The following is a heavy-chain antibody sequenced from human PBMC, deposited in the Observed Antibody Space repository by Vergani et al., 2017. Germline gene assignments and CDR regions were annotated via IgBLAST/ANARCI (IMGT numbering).Heavy chain of an antibody. Sequence: VQLVESGAEVKKPGASVKVSCKASGYTFTGYYMHWVRQAPGQGLEWMGWINPNSGGTNYAQKFQGWVTMTRDTSISTAYMELSRLRSDDTAVYYCAREGCSSTSCYDYYYMDVWGKGTTVTVSS. J-gene: IGHJ6*03. V-gene: IGHV1-2*04. D-gene: IGHD2-2*01. CDR2: INPNSGGT. CDR3: AREGCSSTSCYDYYYMDV. CDR1: GYTFTGYY.